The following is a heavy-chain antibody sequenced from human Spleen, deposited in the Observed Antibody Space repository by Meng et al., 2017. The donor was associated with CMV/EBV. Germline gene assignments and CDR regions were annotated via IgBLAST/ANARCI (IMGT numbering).Heavy chain of an antibody. Sequence: GESLKISCAACGIIFRRCDIPWVRQAIGKGLEWVSGIPTAGDTHYRGSVKGQITISREHAKRSFCLQMNSLRAGDTAVYYCARDFSAWGRVGVGIDYWGQGTLVTVSS. CDR1: GIIFRRCD. CDR2: IPTAGDT. V-gene: IGHV3-13*03. J-gene: IGHJ4*02. CDR3: ARDFSAWGRVGVGIDY. D-gene: IGHD7-27*01.